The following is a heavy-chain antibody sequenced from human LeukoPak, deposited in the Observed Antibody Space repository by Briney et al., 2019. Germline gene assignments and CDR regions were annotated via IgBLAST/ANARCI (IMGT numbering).Heavy chain of an antibody. V-gene: IGHV1-46*01. J-gene: IGHJ4*02. D-gene: IGHD3-9*01. CDR3: ARVTYDILTGYYGRLSNYFDY. CDR2: IIPSGGST. Sequence: ASVKVSCKASGYTVSDYHMHWVRQAPGQGLEWMGRIIPSGGSTTYAQKFQGRVTMTRDMSTNTVYMELSSLRSEDTAVYYCARVTYDILTGYYGRLSNYFDYWGQGTLVTVSS. CDR1: GYTVSDYH.